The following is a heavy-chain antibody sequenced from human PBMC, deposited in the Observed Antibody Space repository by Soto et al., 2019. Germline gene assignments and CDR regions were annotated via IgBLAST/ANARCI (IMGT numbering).Heavy chain of an antibody. D-gene: IGHD3-10*01. CDR2: IYYSGST. V-gene: IGHV4-59*01. J-gene: IGHJ3*02. CDR1: GGSISSYY. CDR3: ARDYITMVRGVIHPMIAFDI. Sequence: PSETLSLTCTVSGGSISSYYWSWIRQPPGKGLEWIGYIYYSGSTNYNPSLKSRVTISVDTSKNQFSLKLSSVTAADTAVYYCARDYITMVRGVIHPMIAFDIWGQGTMVTVSS.